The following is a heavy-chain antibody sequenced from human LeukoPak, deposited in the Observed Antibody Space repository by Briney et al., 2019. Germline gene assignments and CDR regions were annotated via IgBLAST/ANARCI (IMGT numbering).Heavy chain of an antibody. J-gene: IGHJ4*02. CDR1: GYTFTSYG. D-gene: IGHD6-19*01. V-gene: IGHV1-18*01. CDR2: ISAHNGNT. CDR3: ARVGWLVRGYFDY. Sequence: ASVKVSCKASGYTFTSYGISWVRQAPGQGLEWMGWISAHNGNTNYAQKLQGRATMTTDTSTSTAYVELRSLRSDDTAVYYCARVGWLVRGYFDYWGQGTLVTVSS.